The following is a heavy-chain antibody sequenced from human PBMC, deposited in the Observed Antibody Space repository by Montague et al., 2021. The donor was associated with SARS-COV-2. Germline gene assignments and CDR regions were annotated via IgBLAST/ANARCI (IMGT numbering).Heavy chain of an antibody. J-gene: IGHJ4*02. V-gene: IGHV3-23*03. Sequence: SLRLSCAASGFTFSSHDMTWVRQAPVKGLEWVSIIHSGASYASYXGSXKGRFTISRDNSKNTLYLQMNSLRAEDTAVYYCAKGVGQRSSAVDYWGQGTQVTVSS. CDR3: AKGVGQRSSAVDY. CDR2: IHSGASYA. CDR1: GFTFSSHD. D-gene: IGHD1-26*01.